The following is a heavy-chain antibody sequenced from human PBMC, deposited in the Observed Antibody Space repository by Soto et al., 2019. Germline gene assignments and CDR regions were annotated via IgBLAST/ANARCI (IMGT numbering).Heavy chain of an antibody. CDR2: IAPHSGRT. CDR3: ARAATGSYHSAY. D-gene: IGHD3-10*01. Sequence: QVQLVQSGPEVKNPGASVRVSCVASGYAFTSYGVNWVRQAPGQGLEWMGWIAPHSGRTTYLPKFQGRVTMTADVSTNTVYLEMGGLKSYDKGIYFCARAATGSYHSAYWGQGTVVTVSS. J-gene: IGHJ4*02. CDR1: GYAFTSYG. V-gene: IGHV1-18*04.